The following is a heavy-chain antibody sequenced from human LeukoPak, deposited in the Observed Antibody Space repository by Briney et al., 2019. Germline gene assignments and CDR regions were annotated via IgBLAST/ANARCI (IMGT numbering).Heavy chain of an antibody. Sequence: GASVKVSCKTSGGTFHSFTFSWMRQAPGQGLEWMGWIIPAIGPPKYSQRFQDRVTITADKSTNTAYMELSSLRSEDTAVYYCARDLGTIFGEVDWGQGTLVTVSS. D-gene: IGHD3-3*01. CDR3: ARDLGTIFGEVD. J-gene: IGHJ4*02. CDR1: GGTFHSFT. CDR2: IIPAIGPP. V-gene: IGHV1-69*08.